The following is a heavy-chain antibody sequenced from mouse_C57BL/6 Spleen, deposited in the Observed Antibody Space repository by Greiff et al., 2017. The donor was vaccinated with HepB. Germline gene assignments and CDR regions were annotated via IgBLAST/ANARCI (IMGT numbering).Heavy chain of an antibody. V-gene: IGHV5-16*01. Sequence: EVMLVESEGGLVQPGSSMKLSCTASGFTFSDYYMAWVRQVPEKGLEWVANINYDGSSTYYLDSLKSRFIISRDNAKNILYLQMSRLKSEDTATYYCARDDYDGAGAMDYWGQGTSVTVSS. J-gene: IGHJ4*01. CDR2: INYDGSST. CDR1: GFTFSDYY. CDR3: ARDDYDGAGAMDY. D-gene: IGHD2-4*01.